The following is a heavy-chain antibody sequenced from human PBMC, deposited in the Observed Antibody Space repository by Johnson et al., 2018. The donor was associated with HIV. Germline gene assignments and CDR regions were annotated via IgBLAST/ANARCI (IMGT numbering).Heavy chain of an antibody. CDR2: IYRDGST. J-gene: IGHJ3*02. Sequence: VQLVESGGGLVQPGGSLRLSCAASGFTVSSNYMSWVRQAPGKGLEWVSFIYRDGSTFYADSVKGRFTISRDSSKNTLYLQMNSLRAEDTAVYYCARAYSSGWMGAFDMWGQGTTVTVSS. CDR3: ARAYSSGWMGAFDM. CDR1: GFTVSSNY. D-gene: IGHD6-19*01. V-gene: IGHV3-53*01.